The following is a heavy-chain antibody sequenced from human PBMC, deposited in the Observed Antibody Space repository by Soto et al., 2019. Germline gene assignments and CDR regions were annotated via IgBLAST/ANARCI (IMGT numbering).Heavy chain of an antibody. CDR2: IYPADSDT. Sequence: GESLKISCKGSGYSFSYYWIGWVRQMPGKGLEWMGTIYPADSDTRYSPSFQGQVTISADKSIRIAYVQWSSLKASDTAMYYCARSSGNSPHDGFDIWGQGTLVTVSS. CDR3: ARSSGNSPHDGFDI. D-gene: IGHD3-10*01. J-gene: IGHJ3*02. V-gene: IGHV5-51*06. CDR1: GYSFSYYW.